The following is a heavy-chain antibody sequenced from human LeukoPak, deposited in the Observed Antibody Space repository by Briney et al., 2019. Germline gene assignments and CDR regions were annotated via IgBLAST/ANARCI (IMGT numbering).Heavy chain of an antibody. CDR2: ISGSGGST. CDR3: AKSESSVVPNDYFDC. Sequence: GGSLRLSCAASGFTFSSYGMSWVRQAPGKGLEWVSAISGSGGSTYYADSVKGRFTISRDNSKNTLYLQMNSLRAEDTAVYYCAKSESSVVPNDYFDCWGQGTLVTVSS. D-gene: IGHD4-23*01. J-gene: IGHJ4*02. V-gene: IGHV3-23*01. CDR1: GFTFSSYG.